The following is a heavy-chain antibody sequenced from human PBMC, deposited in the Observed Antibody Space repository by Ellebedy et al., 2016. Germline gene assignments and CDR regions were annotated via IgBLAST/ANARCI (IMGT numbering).Heavy chain of an antibody. CDR1: GFTFSLYG. D-gene: IGHD6-6*01. Sequence: GESLKISCAASGFTFSLYGMHWVRQAPGKGLEWVAVIWDDGSHKYYRDSVKGRFTISRDNSTNTLYLQMNNQRAEDTAVYYCARHGSGSSSIDYWGEGTLVTVSS. V-gene: IGHV3-33*01. CDR2: IWDDGSHK. CDR3: ARHGSGSSSIDY. J-gene: IGHJ4*02.